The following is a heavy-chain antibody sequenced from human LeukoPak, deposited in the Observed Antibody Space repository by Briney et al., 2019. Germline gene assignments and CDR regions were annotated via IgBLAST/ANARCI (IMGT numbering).Heavy chain of an antibody. D-gene: IGHD3-10*01. J-gene: IGHJ6*03. CDR3: AKSPKSPAISMVRGVSSYNYYMDV. V-gene: IGHV3-30*02. CDR1: GFIFSSYG. CDR2: IRYDGGDK. Sequence: GGSLRLSCAASGFIFSSYGMHWVRQAPGKGLEWVSFIRYDGGDKFYAESVKGRFTISRDNSRNTVYLQMNSLRVEDTAVYYCAKSPKSPAISMVRGVSSYNYYMDVWGTGTTVTISS.